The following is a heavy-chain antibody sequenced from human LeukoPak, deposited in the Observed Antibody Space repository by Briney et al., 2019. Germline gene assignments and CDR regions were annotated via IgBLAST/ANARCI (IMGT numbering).Heavy chain of an antibody. J-gene: IGHJ3*02. CDR1: GGSISSSSYY. V-gene: IGHV4-39*02. Sequence: SETLSLTCTVSGGSISSSSYYWGWIRQPPGKGLEWIGSIYYSGSTYYNPSLKSRVTISVDTSKNQFSLKLSSVTAADTAVYYCARDPVGRKSGYADAFDIWGQGTMVTVSS. D-gene: IGHD5-12*01. CDR2: IYYSGST. CDR3: ARDPVGRKSGYADAFDI.